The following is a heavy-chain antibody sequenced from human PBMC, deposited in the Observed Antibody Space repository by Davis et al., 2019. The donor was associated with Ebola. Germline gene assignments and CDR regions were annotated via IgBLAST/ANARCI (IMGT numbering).Heavy chain of an antibody. CDR1: GFTFSSYA. CDR2: ISYDGSNK. V-gene: IGHV3-30-3*01. D-gene: IGHD4-17*01. CDR3: ARDLRTTNYYYYGMDV. J-gene: IGHJ6*02. Sequence: GGSLRLSCAASGFTFSSYAMHWVRQAPGKGLEWVAVISYDGSNKYYADSVKGRFTISRDNSKNTLYLQMNSLRAEDTAVYYCARDLRTTNYYYYGMDVWGQGTTVTVSS.